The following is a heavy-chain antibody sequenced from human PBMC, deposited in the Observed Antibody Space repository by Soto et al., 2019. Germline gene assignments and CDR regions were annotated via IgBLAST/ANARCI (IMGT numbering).Heavy chain of an antibody. D-gene: IGHD3-10*01. Sequence: ASVKVSCKASGYLFTDYGIAWVRQAPGQGLEWMGWINVFNGDPRYAPNLQGRVTMTKDTSTNTASMELRSLRSDDTAVYFCVRVRRGQMDYWGQGTLVTVSS. J-gene: IGHJ4*02. CDR3: VRVRRGQMDY. V-gene: IGHV1-18*01. CDR1: GYLFTDYG. CDR2: INVFNGDP.